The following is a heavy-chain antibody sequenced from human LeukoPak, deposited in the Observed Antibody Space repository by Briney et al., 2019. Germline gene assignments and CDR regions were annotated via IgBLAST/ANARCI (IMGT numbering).Heavy chain of an antibody. V-gene: IGHV5-51*01. J-gene: IGHJ4*02. CDR2: IYPGDSDT. D-gene: IGHD3-22*01. CDR3: ARRYDNTGYYVY. Sequence: GESLKISCKGSGYGFTDYWIAWVRQLPGKGLEWMGIIYPGDSDTRCNPSFQGQVTISADKSISTAYLQWSSLKASDTAMYYCARRYDNTGYYVYWGQGTPVTVSS. CDR1: GYGFTDYW.